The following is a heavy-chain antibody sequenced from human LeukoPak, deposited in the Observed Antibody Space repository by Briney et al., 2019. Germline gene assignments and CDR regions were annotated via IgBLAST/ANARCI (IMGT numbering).Heavy chain of an antibody. CDR1: GGSFSGYY. J-gene: IGHJ4*02. CDR3: ARELERLDY. CDR2: INHSGST. V-gene: IGHV4-34*01. D-gene: IGHD1-1*01. Sequence: SETPSLTCAVYGGSFSGYYWSWIRQPPGKGLEWIGEINHSGSTNYNPSLKSRVTISVDTSKNQFSLKLSSVTAADTAVYYCARELERLDYWGQGTLVTVSS.